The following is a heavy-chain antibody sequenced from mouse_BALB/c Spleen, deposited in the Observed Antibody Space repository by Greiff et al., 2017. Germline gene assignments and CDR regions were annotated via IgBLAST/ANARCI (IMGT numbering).Heavy chain of an antibody. CDR1: GFTFSNYW. D-gene: IGHD1-1*01. J-gene: IGHJ4*01. Sequence: EVKVEESGGGLVQPGGSMKLSCVASGFTFSNYWMNWVRQSPEKGLEWVAEIRLKSNNYATHYAESVKGRFTISRDDSKSSVYLQMNNLRAEDTGIYYCTRSYYPYAMDYWGQGTSVTVSS. V-gene: IGHV6-6*02. CDR2: IRLKSNNYAT. CDR3: TRSYYPYAMDY.